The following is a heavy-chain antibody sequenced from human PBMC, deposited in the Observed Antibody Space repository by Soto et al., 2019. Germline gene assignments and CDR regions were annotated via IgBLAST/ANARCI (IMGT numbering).Heavy chain of an antibody. J-gene: IGHJ4*02. V-gene: IGHV1-18*01. Sequence: QVQLVQSGVEVKKPGASVKVSCKASGYSFMNNDISWVRQAPGQGLEWMGWISVSNGKTNFARNLQGRLTLTTDTSTNTAYMELKSLTSDDTAVYYCERRRGSFIDYWGQGTLVTVSS. CDR3: ERRRGSFIDY. CDR2: ISVSNGKT. CDR1: GYSFMNND. D-gene: IGHD6-13*01.